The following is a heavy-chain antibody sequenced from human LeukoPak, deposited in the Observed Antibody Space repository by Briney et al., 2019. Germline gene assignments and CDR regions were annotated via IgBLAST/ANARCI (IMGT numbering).Heavy chain of an antibody. CDR3: AKGHLSSSSIFEY. CDR1: GGTFSSYA. Sequence: ASVKVSCKASGGTFSSYAISWVRQAPGQGLEWMGGIIPIFGTANYAQKFQGRVTITTDESTSTAYMELSSLRSEDTAVYYCAKGHLSSSSIFEYWGQGTLVTVSS. V-gene: IGHV1-69*05. CDR2: IIPIFGTA. D-gene: IGHD6-6*01. J-gene: IGHJ4*02.